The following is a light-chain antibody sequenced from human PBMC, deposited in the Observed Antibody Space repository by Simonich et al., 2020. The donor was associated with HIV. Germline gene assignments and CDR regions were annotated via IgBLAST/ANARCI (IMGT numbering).Light chain of an antibody. V-gene: IGKV3-15*01. J-gene: IGKJ2*01. Sequence: EIVMTQSPATLSVSPGERATLSCRASQSVSSNLAWYQQKPGQAPRLLIYGASTRATGIPARFSGSGSGTEFTLTISSLQPDDFATYYCQQYNSNSPYTFGQGTKLEIK. CDR2: GAS. CDR3: QQYNSNSPYT. CDR1: QSVSSN.